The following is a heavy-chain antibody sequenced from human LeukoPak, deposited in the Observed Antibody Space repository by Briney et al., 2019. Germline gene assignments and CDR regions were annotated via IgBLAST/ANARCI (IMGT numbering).Heavy chain of an antibody. J-gene: IGHJ3*02. V-gene: IGHV3-23*01. D-gene: IGHD3-9*01. CDR2: ISGSGGST. Sequence: GGSLRLSCAASGFTFSSYAMSWVRQAPGKGLERVSAISGSGGSTYYADSVKGRFTISRDNSKNTLYLQMNSLRAEDTAVYYCAKDPYDILTGRNAFDIWGQGTMVTVSS. CDR3: AKDPYDILTGRNAFDI. CDR1: GFTFSSYA.